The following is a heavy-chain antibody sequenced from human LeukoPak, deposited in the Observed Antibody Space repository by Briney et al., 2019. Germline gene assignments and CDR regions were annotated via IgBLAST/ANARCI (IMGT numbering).Heavy chain of an antibody. CDR2: ISSSGSDT. CDR3: ARQIGYCSSGTCYFDF. Sequence: PGGSLRLSCAASGFTFSSYAMGWVRQAPGKGLEWVSAISSSGSDTYHADSVKGRFTISRDKSKNTLYLQMNSLRAEDTAVYYCARQIGYCSSGTCYFDFWGQGSLVTVSS. CDR1: GFTFSSYA. V-gene: IGHV3-23*01. J-gene: IGHJ4*02. D-gene: IGHD2-15*01.